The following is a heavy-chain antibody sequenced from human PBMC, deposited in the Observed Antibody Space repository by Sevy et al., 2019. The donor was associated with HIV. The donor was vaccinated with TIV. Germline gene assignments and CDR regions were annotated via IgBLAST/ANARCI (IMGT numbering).Heavy chain of an antibody. CDR1: GFTFGDYA. D-gene: IGHD5-18*01. CDR3: TRGELQLWTNYFDY. Sequence: GGSLRLSCTASGFTFGDYAMSWFRQAPGKGLEWVGFIRSKAYGGTTEYAASVKGRFTNSSDDSKSIAYLQMNSLKTEDTAVYYCTRGELQLWTNYFDYWGQGTLVTVSS. J-gene: IGHJ4*02. V-gene: IGHV3-49*03. CDR2: IRSKAYGGTT.